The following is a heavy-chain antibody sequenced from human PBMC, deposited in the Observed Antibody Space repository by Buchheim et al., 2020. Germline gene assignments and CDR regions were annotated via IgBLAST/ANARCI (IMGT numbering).Heavy chain of an antibody. V-gene: IGHV4-34*01. CDR1: GGSFSGYY. Sequence: QVQLQQWGAGLLKPSETLSLTCAVYGGSFSGYYWSWIRQPPGKGLEWIGEINHSGSTNYNPSLKSRVPISVDTSKNQISLKLSSVTAADTAVYYCARQTTTSAQFDYWGQGTL. D-gene: IGHD1-26*01. J-gene: IGHJ4*02. CDR3: ARQTTTSAQFDY. CDR2: INHSGST.